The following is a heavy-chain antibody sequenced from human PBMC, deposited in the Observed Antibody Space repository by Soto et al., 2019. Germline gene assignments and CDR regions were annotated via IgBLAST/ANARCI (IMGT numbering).Heavy chain of an antibody. CDR3: ARAAGYDILTGYLDY. Sequence: QVQLVQSGAEVKKPGSSVKVSCKASGGTFSSYTISWVRQAPGQGLEWMGRIIPILGIANYAQKFQGRATITADKSTSTAYMELSSLRSEDTAVYYCARAAGYDILTGYLDYWGQGTLVTVSS. V-gene: IGHV1-69*02. CDR1: GGTFSSYT. CDR2: IIPILGIA. J-gene: IGHJ4*02. D-gene: IGHD3-9*01.